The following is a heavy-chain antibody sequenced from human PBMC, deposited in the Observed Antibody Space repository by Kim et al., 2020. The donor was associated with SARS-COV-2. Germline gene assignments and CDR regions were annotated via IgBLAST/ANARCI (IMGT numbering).Heavy chain of an antibody. D-gene: IGHD3-10*01. Sequence: SETLSLTCAVYGGSFSGYYWSWIRQPPGKGLEWIGEINHSGSTNYNPSLKSRVTISVDTSKNQFSLKLSSVTAADTTVYYCASRYYYGSGSPRFDYWGQGTLVTVSS. CDR1: GGSFSGYY. J-gene: IGHJ4*02. CDR3: ASRYYYGSGSPRFDY. V-gene: IGHV4-34*01. CDR2: INHSGST.